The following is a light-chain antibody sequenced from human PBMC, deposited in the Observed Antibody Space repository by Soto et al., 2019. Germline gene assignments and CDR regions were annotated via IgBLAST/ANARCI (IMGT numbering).Light chain of an antibody. CDR1: SSDVGGYKY. J-gene: IGLJ3*02. CDR2: EVS. CDR3: SSYTTSSTHWV. Sequence: QSALTQPASVSRSPGQSITISCTGTSSDVGGYKYVSWYQQHPGKAPKLMIYEVSNRPSGVSNRFSGSKSGNTASLTISGLQAEDEADYYCSSYTTSSTHWVFGGGTKLTVL. V-gene: IGLV2-14*01.